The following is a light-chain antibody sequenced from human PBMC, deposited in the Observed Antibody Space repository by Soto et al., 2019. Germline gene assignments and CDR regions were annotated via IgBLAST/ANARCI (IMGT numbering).Light chain of an antibody. CDR3: QQYDRFPIT. J-gene: IGKJ5*01. Sequence: DVQMTQSPSTLSASVGDRVTISCRASQSVSDWLAWYQQKPGKDPKLLMHKASTLEKGVPLRFSGSGSGTEFTLTISSLQPDDFAAYYCQQYDRFPITFGQGTRLEIK. CDR2: KAS. V-gene: IGKV1-5*03. CDR1: QSVSDW.